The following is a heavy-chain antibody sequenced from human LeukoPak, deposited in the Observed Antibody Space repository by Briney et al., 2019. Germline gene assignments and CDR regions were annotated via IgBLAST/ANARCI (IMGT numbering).Heavy chain of an antibody. CDR2: INPNTGGT. D-gene: IGHD6-19*01. Sequence: GASVRVSCEASGYTFTGYYMHWVRQAPGQGLEWMGWINPNTGGTNYAQKFQGRVTMTRDTTISTAYMELSRLTSDDTALYYCASYPRYSSSPPFDYWGQGTLVTVSS. V-gene: IGHV1-2*02. CDR1: GYTFTGYY. J-gene: IGHJ4*02. CDR3: ASYPRYSSSPPFDY.